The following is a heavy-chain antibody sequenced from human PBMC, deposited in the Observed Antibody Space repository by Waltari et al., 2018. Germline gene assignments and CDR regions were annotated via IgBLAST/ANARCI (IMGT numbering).Heavy chain of an antibody. J-gene: IGHJ4*02. CDR2: ISYDGSNT. CDR3: ARGSLRYCSGGSCLGYFDY. D-gene: IGHD2-15*01. V-gene: IGHV3-30-3*01. Sequence: QVQLVESGGGVVQPGRSLRLSCAASGFTFSSYAMHWVRQAPGKGLEWVAVISYDGSNTYYADSVKGRFTISRNKSKTTLYLQMNSLRAEDTAVYYCARGSLRYCSGGSCLGYFDYWGQGTLVTVSS. CDR1: GFTFSSYA.